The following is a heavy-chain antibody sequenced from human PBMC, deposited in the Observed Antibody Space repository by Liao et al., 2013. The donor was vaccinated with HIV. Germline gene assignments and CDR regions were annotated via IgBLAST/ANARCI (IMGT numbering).Heavy chain of an antibody. CDR2: VSYSGST. J-gene: IGHJ4*02. V-gene: IGHV4-39*07. D-gene: IGHD3-22*01. CDR1: GGSISSRSYY. Sequence: QLQLQESGPGLVKPSETLSLTCTVSGGSISSRSYYWGWIRQPPGKGLEWIGSVSYSGSTYYNPSLKTRVTISVDTSKNQFSLRLSSVTAADTAVYYCARIGDYYDSSGRIPFDYWGQGTLVTVSS. CDR3: ARIGDYYDSSGRIPFDY.